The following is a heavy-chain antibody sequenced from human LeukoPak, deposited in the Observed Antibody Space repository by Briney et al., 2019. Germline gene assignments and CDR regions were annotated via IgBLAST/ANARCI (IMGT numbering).Heavy chain of an antibody. D-gene: IGHD6-13*01. CDR1: GFTFSSNW. CDR2: INEDGSEK. J-gene: IGHJ5*02. Sequence: GGSLTLSCAASGFTFSSNWMSWVRQAPGKGLEWVANINEDGSEKYYVDSVKGRFTISRDNAKNSLYLQMNSLRAEDTAVYYCARAHREFIGNWYGYCFVLWGQGTLVTVSS. V-gene: IGHV3-7*01. CDR3: ARAHREFIGNWYGYCFVL.